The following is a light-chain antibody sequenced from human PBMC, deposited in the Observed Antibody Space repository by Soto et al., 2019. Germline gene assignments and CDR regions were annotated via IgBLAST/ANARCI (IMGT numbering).Light chain of an antibody. CDR3: SSYTSSSTLV. CDR2: DVS. Sequence: QSVLTQPASVSGSPGQSLTIYCTGTSSDVGGYNYVSWYQQHPGKAPKLMIYDVSNRPSGVSNRFSGSKSGNTASLTISGLQAEDEADYYCSSYTSSSTLVFGGGTKVTVL. V-gene: IGLV2-14*01. J-gene: IGLJ2*01. CDR1: SSDVGGYNY.